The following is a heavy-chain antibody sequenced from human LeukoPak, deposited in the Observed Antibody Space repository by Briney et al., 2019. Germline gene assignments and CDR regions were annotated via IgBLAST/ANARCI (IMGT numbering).Heavy chain of an antibody. Sequence: NASETLSLPCTVSGGSISSYYWSWIRQPPGKGLEWIGYIYYSGSTNYNPSLKSRVTISVDTSKNQFSLKLSSVTAADTAVYYCAKGRLSTVFDYWGQGTLVTVSS. CDR1: GGSISSYY. D-gene: IGHD5/OR15-5a*01. CDR2: IYYSGST. J-gene: IGHJ4*02. V-gene: IGHV4-59*01. CDR3: AKGRLSTVFDY.